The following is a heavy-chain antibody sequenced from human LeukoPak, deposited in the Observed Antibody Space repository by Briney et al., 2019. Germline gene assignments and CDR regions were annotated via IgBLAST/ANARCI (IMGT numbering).Heavy chain of an antibody. CDR3: ASLRRSYYIYYFDY. CDR2: ISASSSTI. J-gene: IGHJ4*02. CDR1: GFTFSTYS. Sequence: GGSLRLSCAASGFTFSTYSLNWVRQAPGKGLEWISYISASSSTIYYADSVKGRFTISRDNAKNSLYLQMNSLRAEDTAVYYCASLRRSYYIYYFDYWGQGTLVTVSS. V-gene: IGHV3-48*04. D-gene: IGHD1-26*01.